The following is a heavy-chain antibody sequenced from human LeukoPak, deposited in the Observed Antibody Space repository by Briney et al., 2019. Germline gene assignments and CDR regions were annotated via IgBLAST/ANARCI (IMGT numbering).Heavy chain of an antibody. V-gene: IGHV3-21*01. Sequence: GGSLRLSCAASGFTFSSYSMNWVRQAPGKGLEWVSSISSSSSYIYYADSVKGRFTISRDNAKNPLYLQMNSLRAEDTAVYYCARNIAAAGTNYYYGMDVWGQGTTVTVSS. CDR2: ISSSSSYI. CDR1: GFTFSSYS. D-gene: IGHD6-13*01. J-gene: IGHJ6*02. CDR3: ARNIAAAGTNYYYGMDV.